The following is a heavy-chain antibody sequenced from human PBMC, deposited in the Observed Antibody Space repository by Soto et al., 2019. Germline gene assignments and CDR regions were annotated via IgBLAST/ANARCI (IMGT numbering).Heavy chain of an antibody. D-gene: IGHD3-3*01. J-gene: IGHJ4*02. CDR3: AKDLVSIFGVAPDY. CDR1: GFTFRSYA. Sequence: EVQLLESGGGLVQPGGSLRLSCAASGFTFRSYAMSWVRQAPGKGLEWVSAISGSGGSTDYADSVKGRFTISRDNSKNTLYLQMNSLRAEDTALYYCAKDLVSIFGVAPDYWGQGTLVTVSS. CDR2: ISGSGGST. V-gene: IGHV3-23*01.